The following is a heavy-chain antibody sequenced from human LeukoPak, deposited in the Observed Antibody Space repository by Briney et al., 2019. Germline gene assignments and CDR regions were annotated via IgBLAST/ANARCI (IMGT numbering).Heavy chain of an antibody. CDR2: IYYSGST. V-gene: IGHV4-59*01. CDR1: GGSISSYY. D-gene: IGHD2-2*01. J-gene: IGHJ4*02. CDR3: ARAGYCSSTSCYAGYFDY. Sequence: KPSETLSLTCTVSGGSISSYYWSWIRQPPGKGLEWIGYIYYSGSTNYNPSLKSRVTISVDTSKNQFSLELSSVTAADTAVYYCARAGYCSSTSCYAGYFDYWGQGTLVTVSS.